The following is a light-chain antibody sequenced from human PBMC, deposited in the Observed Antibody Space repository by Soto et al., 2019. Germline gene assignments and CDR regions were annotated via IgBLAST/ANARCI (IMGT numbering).Light chain of an antibody. J-gene: IGKJ1*01. CDR2: KAY. V-gene: IGKV1-5*03. CDR3: QQYNDNWT. Sequence: DIQMTQSPSTLSASVGDRVTITCRASQSISSWLAWYQQKPGTAPKLLIYKAYTLQSGDPTRFSGSGSGTEFTLTISSLQPDDSATYYCQQYNDNWTFGQGTKVDIK. CDR1: QSISSW.